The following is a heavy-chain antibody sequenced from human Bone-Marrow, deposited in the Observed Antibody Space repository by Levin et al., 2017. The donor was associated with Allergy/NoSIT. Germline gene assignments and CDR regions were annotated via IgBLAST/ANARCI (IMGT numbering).Heavy chain of an antibody. D-gene: IGHD6-13*01. CDR2: LYNSGST. CDR3: AKLSSAPLY. V-gene: IGHV4-59*08. J-gene: IGHJ4*02. CDR1: GASVSTYY. Sequence: SETLSLTCSVSGASVSTYYWSWIRQSPGKGLEWIGYLYNSGSTKYNPSLTSRVTMSVDTSKNVVSLTLTSVTAADTAVYFCAKLSSAPLYWGQGILVTVSS.